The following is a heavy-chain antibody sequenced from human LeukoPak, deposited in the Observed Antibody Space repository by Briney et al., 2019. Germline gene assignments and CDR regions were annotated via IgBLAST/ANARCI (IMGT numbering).Heavy chain of an antibody. CDR2: ISYDGSNK. D-gene: IGHD6-13*01. V-gene: IGHV3-30*18. CDR1: GFTFSSYG. J-gene: IGHJ4*02. CDR3: AKTSSSSWKYFDY. Sequence: PGRSLRLSCAASGFTFSSYGMHWVRQAPGKGLEWVAVISYDGSNKYYADSVKGRFTISRDNSKNTLYLQMNSLRAEDTAVYYCAKTSSSSWKYFDYWGQGTLVTVSS.